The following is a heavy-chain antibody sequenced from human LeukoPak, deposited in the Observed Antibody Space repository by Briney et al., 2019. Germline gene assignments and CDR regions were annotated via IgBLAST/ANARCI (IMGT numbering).Heavy chain of an antibody. CDR1: GFTFTSSA. CDR2: IVVGSGNT. J-gene: IGHJ5*02. CDR3: ARDCSSTRYDWFDP. V-gene: IGHV1-58*02. D-gene: IGHD2-2*01. Sequence: SVKVSCKASGFTFTSSAMQWVRQARGQRLEWIGWIVVGSGNTNYAQKFQERVTITRDMSTSTAYMELSSLRSEDTAVYYCARDCSSTRYDWFDPWGQGTLVTVSS.